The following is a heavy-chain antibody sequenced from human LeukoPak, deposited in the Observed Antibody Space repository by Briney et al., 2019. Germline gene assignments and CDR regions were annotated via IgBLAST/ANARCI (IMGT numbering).Heavy chain of an antibody. CDR1: GFTFSSYA. V-gene: IGHV3-23*01. Sequence: PGGSLRLFCAASGFTFSSYAMTWVRQAPGKGLEWVSGISYTGGGTYYADSVKGRFTISRDNSKNTLYLQMNSLRAADTAVYYCAKHSGWFYYYGMDVWGQGTAVTVSS. CDR3: AKHSGWFYYYGMDV. CDR2: ISYTGGGT. J-gene: IGHJ6*02. D-gene: IGHD6-19*01.